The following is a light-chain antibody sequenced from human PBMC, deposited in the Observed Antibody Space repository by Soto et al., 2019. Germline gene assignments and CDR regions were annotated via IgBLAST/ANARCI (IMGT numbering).Light chain of an antibody. CDR2: GVS. V-gene: IGLV2-23*02. CDR3: CSYAGSSTLCV. J-gene: IGLJ3*02. Sequence: QSALTQPASVSGSPGQSITISCTGTSSDVGSYNLVSWYQQHPGKAPKLMIYGVSKRPSGVSNRFSGSKSGNTASLTISGLQAEDEADYYCCSYAGSSTLCVFGGGTKLTVL. CDR1: SSDVGSYNL.